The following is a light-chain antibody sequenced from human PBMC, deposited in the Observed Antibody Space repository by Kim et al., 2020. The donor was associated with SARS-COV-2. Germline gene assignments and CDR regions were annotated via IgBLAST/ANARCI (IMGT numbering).Light chain of an antibody. CDR3: QLWYGGSGV. V-gene: IGLV3-21*03. CDR1: NIGSRS. Sequence: VAPEKTARMAGGGANIGSRSVPWYQQKPGQAPVLVVYYDSGRPSGIHERFSGSNSGNTATLTISRVEAGDEADYSCQLWYGGSGVFGGGTQLTVL. J-gene: IGLJ3*02. CDR2: YDS.